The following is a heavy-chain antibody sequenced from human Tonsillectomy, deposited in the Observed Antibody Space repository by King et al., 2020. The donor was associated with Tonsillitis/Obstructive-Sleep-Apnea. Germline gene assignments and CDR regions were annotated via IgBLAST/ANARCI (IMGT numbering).Heavy chain of an antibody. V-gene: IGHV7-4-1*02. Sequence: VQLVQSGSELKKPGASVKVSCKASGYTFTIYAMNWVRQAPGQGLEWMGWINTNTGNPTYAQGFTGRFVFSLDTSVSTAYLQISSLKAEDTAVYYCAREGGLRFLEYRVDYYYMDIWGKGTTVTVSS. CDR3: AREGGLRFLEYRVDYYYMDI. CDR1: GYTFTIYA. J-gene: IGHJ6*03. CDR2: INTNTGNP. D-gene: IGHD3-3*01.